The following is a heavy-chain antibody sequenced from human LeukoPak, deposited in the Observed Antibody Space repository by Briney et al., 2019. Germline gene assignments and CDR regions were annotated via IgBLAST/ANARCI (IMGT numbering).Heavy chain of an antibody. CDR3: GEEIGSGWPLWYYYGMDV. V-gene: IGHV3-23*01. CDR2: IIGNGGST. J-gene: IGHJ6*02. D-gene: IGHD6-19*01. Sequence: GGSLRLSCAASGRTFSNYAMTWVRQAPGKGLEWVATIIGNGGSTYYADSVKGRFTISRDNSKNTLSLQMNRLRAEDTAIYHCGEEIGSGWPLWYYYGMDVWGPGTTVTVSS. CDR1: GRTFSNYA.